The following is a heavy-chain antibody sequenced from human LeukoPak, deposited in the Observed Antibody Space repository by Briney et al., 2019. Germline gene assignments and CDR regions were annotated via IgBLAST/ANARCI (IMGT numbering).Heavy chain of an antibody. CDR3: ARSPNCGGDCS. V-gene: IGHV3-74*03. D-gene: IGHD2-21*02. Sequence: TGGSLKLSCAASGFTFSDSGMHWVRQAPGKGLVWVSRISSDGSRTTYTDSVKGRFIISRDNGNNTLYLEMNSLTAEDTAVYYCARSPNCGGDCSWGQGTLVTVSS. CDR1: GFTFSDSG. J-gene: IGHJ4*02. CDR2: ISSDGSRT.